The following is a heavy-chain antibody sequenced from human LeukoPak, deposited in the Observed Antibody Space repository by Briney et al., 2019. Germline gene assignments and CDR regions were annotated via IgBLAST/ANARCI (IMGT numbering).Heavy chain of an antibody. CDR2: INPNCGST. CDR3: ARGAHSNLPYGSGSYYSSWFDP. J-gene: IGHJ5*02. Sequence: ASVKVSCKASGYTFTSYYMHWVRQAPGQGLEWMGIINPNCGSTSYAQKFQGRVNMTRNTSISKAYMELSSLSSEDTDVYYCARGAHSNLPYGSGSYYSSWFDPWGQGTLVPVSS. D-gene: IGHD3-10*01. V-gene: IGHV1-46*01. CDR1: GYTFTSYY.